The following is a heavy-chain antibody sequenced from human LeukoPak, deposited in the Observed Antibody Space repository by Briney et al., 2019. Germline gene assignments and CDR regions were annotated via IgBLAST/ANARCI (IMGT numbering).Heavy chain of an antibody. J-gene: IGHJ5*02. CDR1: GGSISSYY. D-gene: IGHD3-22*01. Sequence: SETLSLTCTVSGGSISSYYWSWIRQPPGKGLEWIGYVYYSGSTNYNPSLKSRVTISVDTSKNQFSLKLSSVTAADTAVYYCARRAQGYYDSSGYLNWFDPWGQGTLVTVSS. CDR3: ARRAQGYYDSSGYLNWFDP. CDR2: VYYSGST. V-gene: IGHV4-59*08.